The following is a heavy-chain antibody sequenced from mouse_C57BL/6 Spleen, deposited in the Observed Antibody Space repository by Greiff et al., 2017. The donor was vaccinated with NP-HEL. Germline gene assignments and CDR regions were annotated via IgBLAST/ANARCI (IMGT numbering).Heavy chain of an antibody. Sequence: EVQLQQSGPELVKPGASVKISCKASGYTFTDYYMNWVKQSHGKSLEWIGDINPNNGGTSYNQKFKGKATLTVDKSSSTAYMELRSLTSEDSAVYYCARRGTVVADYAMDYWGQGTSVTVSS. D-gene: IGHD1-1*01. CDR2: INPNNGGT. CDR1: GYTFTDYY. CDR3: ARRGTVVADYAMDY. V-gene: IGHV1-26*01. J-gene: IGHJ4*01.